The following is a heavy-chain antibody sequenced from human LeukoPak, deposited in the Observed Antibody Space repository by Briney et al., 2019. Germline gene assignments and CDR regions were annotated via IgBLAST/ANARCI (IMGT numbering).Heavy chain of an antibody. CDR2: INPSGGST. J-gene: IGHJ5*02. Sequence: GASVKVSCKASGYTFTSYYMHWVRQAPGQGLEWMGIINPSGGSTSYAQKFQGRVTMTRDTSTSTVYMELSSLRSEDTAVYYCARDRGDGYPQNWFDPWGQGTLVTVSS. D-gene: IGHD5-24*01. CDR3: ARDRGDGYPQNWFDP. CDR1: GYTFTSYY. V-gene: IGHV1-46*01.